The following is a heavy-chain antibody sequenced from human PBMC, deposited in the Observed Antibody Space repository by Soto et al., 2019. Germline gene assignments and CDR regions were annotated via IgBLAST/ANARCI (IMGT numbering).Heavy chain of an antibody. V-gene: IGHV3-33*01. CDR2: IWYDGSNK. CDR3: ARDSDYDSSGYYEYYFDY. D-gene: IGHD3-22*01. J-gene: IGHJ4*02. Sequence: GSLRLSCAASGFTFSSYGMHWVRQAPGKGLEWVAVIWYDGSNKYYADSVKGRFTISRDNSKNTLYLQMNSLRAEDTAVYYCARDSDYDSSGYYEYYFDYWGQGTLVTVSS. CDR1: GFTFSSYG.